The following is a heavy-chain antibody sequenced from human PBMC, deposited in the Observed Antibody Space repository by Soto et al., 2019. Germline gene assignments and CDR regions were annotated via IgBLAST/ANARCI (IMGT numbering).Heavy chain of an antibody. CDR1: GFTFSSYA. Sequence: EVQLLESGGGLVQPGGSLRLSCAASGFTFSSYAMSWVRQAPGKGLEWVSAISGSGGSTYYADSVKGRFTISRDNSKNTLYLPMNSLRAEDTAVYYCASLRFLEWFPPGGYWGQITLVTVSS. D-gene: IGHD3-3*01. V-gene: IGHV3-23*01. CDR2: ISGSGGST. J-gene: IGHJ4*02. CDR3: ASLRFLEWFPPGGY.